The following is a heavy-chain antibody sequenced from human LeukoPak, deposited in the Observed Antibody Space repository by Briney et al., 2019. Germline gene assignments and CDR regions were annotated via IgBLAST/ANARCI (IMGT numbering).Heavy chain of an antibody. J-gene: IGHJ4*02. CDR1: GYTFSSYY. CDR3: ASSSSWYLGY. Sequence: GASVKVSCKASGYTFSSYYMHWVRQAPGQGLEWMGIINPSGGSTSYAQKFQGRVTTTRDTSTSTVYMELSSLRSEDTAVYYCASSSSWYLGYWGQGTLVTVSS. V-gene: IGHV1-46*01. CDR2: INPSGGST. D-gene: IGHD6-13*01.